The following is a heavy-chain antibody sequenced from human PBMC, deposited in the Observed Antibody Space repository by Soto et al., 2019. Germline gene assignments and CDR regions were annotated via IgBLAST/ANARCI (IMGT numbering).Heavy chain of an antibody. CDR1: GGSISSYY. Sequence: PSETLSLTCTVSGGSISSYYWSWIRQPPGKGLEWIGYIYYSGSTNYNPSLKSRVTISVDTSKNQFSLKLSSVTAADTALYYCARERSSSWYYHGMDVWGQGTTVTVSS. CDR2: IYYSGST. CDR3: ARERSSSWYYHGMDV. D-gene: IGHD6-13*01. V-gene: IGHV4-59*01. J-gene: IGHJ6*02.